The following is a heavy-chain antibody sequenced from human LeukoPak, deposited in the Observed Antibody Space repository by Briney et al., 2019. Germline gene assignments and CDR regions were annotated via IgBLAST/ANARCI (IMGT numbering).Heavy chain of an antibody. D-gene: IGHD3-9*01. CDR3: ARGRRGLRYFDWLSYYFDY. J-gene: IGHJ4*02. V-gene: IGHV4-34*01. CDR2: INHSGST. Sequence: SETLSLTCAVYGGSFSGYYWSWIRQPPGKGLEWIGEINHSGSTNYNPSLKSRVTISVDTSKNQFSLKLSSVTAADTAVYYCARGRRGLRYFDWLSYYFDYWGQGTLVTVSS. CDR1: GGSFSGYY.